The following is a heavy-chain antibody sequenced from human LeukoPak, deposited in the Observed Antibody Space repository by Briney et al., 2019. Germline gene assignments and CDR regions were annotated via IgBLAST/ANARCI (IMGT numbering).Heavy chain of an antibody. CDR2: IHHSGTA. D-gene: IGHD2-2*02. CDR1: GGSITSHF. CDR3: ARDRGALGATVPAIFAVNFFDS. J-gene: IGHJ4*02. Sequence: PSETLSLTCSVSGGSITSHFWSWIRQPPGKGLEWIASIHHSGTASYNPSLESRVTISVDTSKNQFSLRLSSVTAADTAVYYCARDRGALGATVPAIFAVNFFDSWGQGTLGTVSS. V-gene: IGHV4-38-2*02.